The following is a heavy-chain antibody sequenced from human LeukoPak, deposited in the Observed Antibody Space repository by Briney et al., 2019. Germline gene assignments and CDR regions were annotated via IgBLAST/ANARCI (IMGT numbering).Heavy chain of an antibody. Sequence: SETLSLTCTVSGGSISSYYWSWIRQPPGKGLEWIGYIYYSGSTNYNPSLKSRVTISVDTSKNQFSLKLSSVTAADTAVYYCARAAIVGATDNWFDPWGQGTLVTVSS. J-gene: IGHJ5*02. CDR1: GGSISSYY. CDR2: IYYSGST. V-gene: IGHV4-59*12. CDR3: ARAAIVGATDNWFDP. D-gene: IGHD1-26*01.